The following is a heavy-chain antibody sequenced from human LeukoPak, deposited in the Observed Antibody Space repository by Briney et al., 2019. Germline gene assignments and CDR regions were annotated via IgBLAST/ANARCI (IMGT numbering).Heavy chain of an antibody. CDR3: ARHYYGSGSFDY. CDR2: INHSGST. CDR1: GGSFSGYY. Sequence: PSETLSLTCAVYGGSFSGYYWSWIRQPPGKGLEWIGEINHSGSTNYNPSLKSRVTISVDTSKNQFSLKLSSVTAADTAVYYCARHYYGSGSFDYWGQGTLVTASS. D-gene: IGHD3-10*01. J-gene: IGHJ4*02. V-gene: IGHV4-34*01.